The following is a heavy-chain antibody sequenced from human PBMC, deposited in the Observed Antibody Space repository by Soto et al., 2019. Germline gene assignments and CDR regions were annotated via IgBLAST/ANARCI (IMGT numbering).Heavy chain of an antibody. V-gene: IGHV3-30*18. CDR1: GFTFSSYG. J-gene: IGHJ4*02. CDR2: ISYDGNNK. CDR3: AKDHLETSVTTPSY. Sequence: QVQLVESGGGVVQPGRSLRLSCAASGFTFSSYGMHWVRQAPGKGLEWVAVISYDGNNKHYADSVKGRFTISRDNFKHTRYLQMDSLRAEDKAMYYCAKDHLETSVTTPSYWGQGTLVNVSS. D-gene: IGHD4-17*01.